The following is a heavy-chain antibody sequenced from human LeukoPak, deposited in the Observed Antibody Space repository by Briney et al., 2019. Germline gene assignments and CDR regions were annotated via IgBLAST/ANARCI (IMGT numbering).Heavy chain of an antibody. CDR3: TRKWELDY. Sequence: GGSLRLSCTGSGFTFSSYWMSWVRQAPGKGLEWVANIKQDGSAKYYVDSVKGRFTISRDNAKNSLYLQMNSLRAEDTAVYYCTRKWELDYWGQGTLVTVSS. J-gene: IGHJ4*02. V-gene: IGHV3-7*02. CDR1: GFTFSSYW. D-gene: IGHD1-26*01. CDR2: IKQDGSAK.